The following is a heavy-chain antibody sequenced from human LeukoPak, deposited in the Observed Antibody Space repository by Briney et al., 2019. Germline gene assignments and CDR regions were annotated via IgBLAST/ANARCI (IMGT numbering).Heavy chain of an antibody. J-gene: IGHJ4*02. CDR2: ISYDGSNK. V-gene: IGHV3-30*18. CDR3: AKGGSSSWDYFDY. Sequence: TGGSLRLSCAASGFTFSSYGMHWVRQAPGKGLEWVAVISYDGSNKYYADSVKGRFTISRDISKNTLYLQMNTLRAEDAAVYHCAKGGSSSWDYFDYWGQGTLVTVSS. CDR1: GFTFSSYG. D-gene: IGHD6-13*01.